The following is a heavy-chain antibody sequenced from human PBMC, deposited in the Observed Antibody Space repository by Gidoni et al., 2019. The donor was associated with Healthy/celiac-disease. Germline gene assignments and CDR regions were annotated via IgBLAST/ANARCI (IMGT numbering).Heavy chain of an antibody. CDR3: ARDNIVGATKIDY. CDR2: IYHIGST. CDR1: GYSISSGYY. Sequence: QVQRQESGPGLVKPSETMSLTGAVSGYSISSGYYWGWIRQPPGKGLEWIGSIYHIGSTYYNPSLKSRVTISVDTSKNPFSLKLSSVTAADTAVYYCARDNIVGATKIDYWGQGTLVTVSS. V-gene: IGHV4-38-2*02. J-gene: IGHJ4*02. D-gene: IGHD1-26*01.